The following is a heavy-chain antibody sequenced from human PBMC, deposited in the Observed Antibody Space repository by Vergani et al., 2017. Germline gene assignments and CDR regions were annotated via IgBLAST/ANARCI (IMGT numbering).Heavy chain of an antibody. J-gene: IGHJ6*02. Sequence: QLQLVESGGGLVKPGGSLRLSCAASGFTFSDYYMSWIRQAPGKGLEWVSYISSSGSTIYYADSVKGRFTISRDNAKNSLYLQMNSLRAEDTAVYYCARDFGRRITIFGVVTKHYYYGMDVWGQGTTVTVSS. V-gene: IGHV3-11*01. CDR1: GFTFSDYY. CDR3: ARDFGRRITIFGVVTKHYYYGMDV. CDR2: ISSSGSTI. D-gene: IGHD3-3*01.